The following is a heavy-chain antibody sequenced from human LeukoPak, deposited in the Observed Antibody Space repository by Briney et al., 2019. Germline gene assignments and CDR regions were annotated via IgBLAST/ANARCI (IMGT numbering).Heavy chain of an antibody. Sequence: GGSLRLSCAASGFTFSYAWMTWVRQAPGKGLEWVGRIRGKTDGGTTDYAAPVKGRFTISRDDSKNTLYLQMNNLKTEDTAVYYCTTDRHCGGGSCYSGKDYYYYGMDVWGQGTTVTVSS. CDR1: GFTFSYAW. D-gene: IGHD2-15*01. CDR3: TTDRHCGGGSCYSGKDYYYYGMDV. V-gene: IGHV3-15*01. J-gene: IGHJ6*02. CDR2: IRGKTDGGTT.